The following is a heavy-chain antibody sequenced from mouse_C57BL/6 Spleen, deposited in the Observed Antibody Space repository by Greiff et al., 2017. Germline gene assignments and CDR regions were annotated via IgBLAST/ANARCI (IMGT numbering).Heavy chain of an antibody. V-gene: IGHV5-6*01. CDR1: GFTFSSYG. Sequence: EVLLVESGGDLVKPGGSLKLSCAASGFTFSSYGMSWVRQTPDKRLEWVATISSGGSYTYYPDSVKGRYAISRDNAKNTLYLQMSSLKSEDTAMYYCARQVPLLPWFAYWGQGTLVTVYA. D-gene: IGHD1-1*01. CDR3: ARQVPLLPWFAY. J-gene: IGHJ3*01. CDR2: ISSGGSYT.